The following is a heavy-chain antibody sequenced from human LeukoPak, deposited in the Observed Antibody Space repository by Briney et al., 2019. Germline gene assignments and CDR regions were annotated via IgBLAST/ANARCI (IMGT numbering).Heavy chain of an antibody. Sequence: PGGSLRLSCAASGFTFSYYYMSWIRQAPGKGLEWVSYISSSGSTIYYADSVKGRFTISRDNAKNSLYLQMNSLRAEDTAVYYCAKTIFTYYYYYMDVWGKGTTVTVSS. D-gene: IGHD2-21*01. V-gene: IGHV3-11*01. CDR2: ISSSGSTI. CDR1: GFTFSYYY. J-gene: IGHJ6*03. CDR3: AKTIFTYYYYYMDV.